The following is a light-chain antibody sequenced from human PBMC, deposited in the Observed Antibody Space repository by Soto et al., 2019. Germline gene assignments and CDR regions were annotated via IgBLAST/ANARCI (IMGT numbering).Light chain of an antibody. J-gene: IGLJ1*01. CDR3: SSYTSSSTEV. Sequence: QSVLTQPASVSGSPGQSITISCTGTSSDVGGYNYVSWYQHHPGKAPKLLIYDVNSRPSGVFDRFSGSKSGNTASLTISGLQAEDEADYYCSSYTSSSTEVFGTGTKVTVL. V-gene: IGLV2-14*03. CDR2: DVN. CDR1: SSDVGGYNY.